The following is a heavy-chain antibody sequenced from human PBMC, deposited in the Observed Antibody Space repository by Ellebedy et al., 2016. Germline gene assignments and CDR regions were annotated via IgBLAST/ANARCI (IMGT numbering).Heavy chain of an antibody. J-gene: IGHJ5*02. CDR2: IYYTGST. Sequence: SETLSLTXTVSGGSISSYYWSWIRQPPGKGLEWIGYIYYTGSTNYNPSLKSRVTMSVDTSKNQFSLKLSSVTAADTAVYYCARGWRGNWFDPWGQGTLVTVSS. CDR1: GGSISSYY. V-gene: IGHV4-59*12. CDR3: ARGWRGNWFDP. D-gene: IGHD2-15*01.